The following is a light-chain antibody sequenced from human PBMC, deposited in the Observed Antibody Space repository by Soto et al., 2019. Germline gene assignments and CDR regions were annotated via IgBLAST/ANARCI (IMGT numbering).Light chain of an antibody. J-gene: IGKJ5*01. V-gene: IGKV1-33*01. CDR3: QQYYDLPIT. CDR1: QDIDKY. Sequence: DIQRTQSPSSLSASVGDRVTITCQASQDIDKYLNWYQQKPGKAPKLLIDDVTNLETGVPSRFSGSGSGTHFTFTIGSLQPEDIATYYCQQYYDLPITFGQGTRLEIK. CDR2: DVT.